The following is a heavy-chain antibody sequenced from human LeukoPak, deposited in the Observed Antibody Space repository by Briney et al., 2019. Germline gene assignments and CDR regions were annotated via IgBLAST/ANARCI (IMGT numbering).Heavy chain of an antibody. V-gene: IGHV4-39*01. D-gene: IGHD3-10*01. Sequence: SETLSLTCTVSGGSISSSSYYWGWLRQPPGKGLEWLGSIYYSGSTYYNPSLKSRVTISVDTSKNQFSLKLSSVTAADTAVYYCARQILLWFGELQDAFDIWGQGTMVTVSS. CDR3: ARQILLWFGELQDAFDI. CDR2: IYYSGST. J-gene: IGHJ3*02. CDR1: GGSISSSSYY.